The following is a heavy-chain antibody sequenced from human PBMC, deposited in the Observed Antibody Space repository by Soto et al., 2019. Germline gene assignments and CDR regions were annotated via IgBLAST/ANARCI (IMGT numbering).Heavy chain of an antibody. CDR3: GGGGGGGYYYYGMDV. J-gene: IGHJ6*02. CDR1: GFTFSSYA. V-gene: IGHV3-30-3*01. CDR2: ISYDGSNK. D-gene: IGHD3-16*01. Sequence: QVQLVESGGGVVQPGRSLRLSCAASGFTFSSYAMHWVRQAPGKGLEWVAVISYDGSNKYYADSVKGRFTISRDNSKNALYRKMNGRRAGDRAVYYGGGGGGGGYYYYGMDVWGQGTTVTVSS.